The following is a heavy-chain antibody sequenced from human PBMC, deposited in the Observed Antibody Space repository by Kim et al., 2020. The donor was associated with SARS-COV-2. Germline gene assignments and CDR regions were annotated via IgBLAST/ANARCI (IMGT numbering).Heavy chain of an antibody. CDR1: GYSFTSHW. V-gene: IGHV5-51*01. Sequence: GESLKISCKGSGYSFTSHWIGWVRQMPGKGLEWMGIIYPGDSDTRYSPSFQGQVTISADKSISTAYLQWSSLKASDTAMYYCARQPPIFYYGSGSTDYWGQGTLVTVSS. CDR2: IYPGDSDT. CDR3: ARQPPIFYYGSGSTDY. J-gene: IGHJ4*02. D-gene: IGHD3-10*01.